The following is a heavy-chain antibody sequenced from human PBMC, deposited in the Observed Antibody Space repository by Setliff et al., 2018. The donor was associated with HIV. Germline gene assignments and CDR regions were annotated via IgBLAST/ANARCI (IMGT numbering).Heavy chain of an antibody. V-gene: IGHV4-39*07. D-gene: IGHD2-8*01. CDR2: IYHSGRT. Sequence: SETLSLTCTVSGGSISSNSYYWGWIRQPPGKGLEWIWSIYHSGRTYYNPSLKSRVTISVDTSKNQFSLKLTSVTAADTAMYFCARESPDGLDYWGQGTLVTVSS. J-gene: IGHJ4*02. CDR1: GGSISSNSYY. CDR3: ARESPDGLDY.